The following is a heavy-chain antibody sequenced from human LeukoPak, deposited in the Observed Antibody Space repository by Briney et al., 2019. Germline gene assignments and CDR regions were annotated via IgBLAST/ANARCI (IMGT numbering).Heavy chain of an antibody. CDR1: GFTFSSYG. Sequence: GGSLRLSCAASGFTFSSYGMHWVRQAPGKGLEWVAVISYDGSNKYYADSVKGRFTISRDNSKNTLYLQMNSLRAEGTAVYYCAKSAYGSGFDYWGKGTLVTVSS. D-gene: IGHD4-17*01. CDR3: AKSAYGSGFDY. J-gene: IGHJ4*02. CDR2: ISYDGSNK. V-gene: IGHV3-30*18.